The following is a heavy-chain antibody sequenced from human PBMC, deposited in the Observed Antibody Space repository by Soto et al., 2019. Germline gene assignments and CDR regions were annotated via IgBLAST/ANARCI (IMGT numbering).Heavy chain of an antibody. D-gene: IGHD6-13*01. Sequence: PSEILSLTCTVSGGSISSYYWRWIRQPPGKGLEWIGYIYYSGSIGYADSVKGRFTISRDNAKNSLYLQMNSLRAEDTALYYCAKDGSSSPRGYYYYMDVWGKGTTVNVSS. CDR2: IYYSGSI. CDR3: AKDGSSSPRGYYYYMDV. V-gene: IGHV4-59*01. CDR1: GGSISSYY. J-gene: IGHJ6*03.